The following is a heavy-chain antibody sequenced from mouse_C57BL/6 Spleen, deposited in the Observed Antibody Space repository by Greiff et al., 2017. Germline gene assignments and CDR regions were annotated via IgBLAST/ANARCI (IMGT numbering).Heavy chain of an antibody. CDR2: IYPGDGDT. D-gene: IGHD2-1*01. CDR1: GYAFSSSW. Sequence: LVESGPELVKPGASVKISCKASGYAFSSSWMNWVKQRPGKGLEWIGRIYPGDGDTNYTGKFKGKATLTADKSSSTAYMQLSSLTSEDSAVYFCAKANGNYEGYFDYWGQGTTLTVSS. V-gene: IGHV1-82*01. CDR3: AKANGNYEGYFDY. J-gene: IGHJ2*01.